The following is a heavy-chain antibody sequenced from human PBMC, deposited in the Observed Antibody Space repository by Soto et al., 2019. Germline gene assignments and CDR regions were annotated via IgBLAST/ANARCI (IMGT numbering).Heavy chain of an antibody. V-gene: IGHV3-23*01. J-gene: IGHJ4*02. D-gene: IGHD2-15*01. Sequence: GGSLRLSCAASGFTFSSYAMSWVRQAPGKGLEWVSAISGSGGSTYYADSVKGRFTISRDNSKNTLYLQMNSLRAEDTAVYYCAKVGCSGGSCYSKLYYFDYWGQGTLVTVSS. CDR3: AKVGCSGGSCYSKLYYFDY. CDR1: GFTFSSYA. CDR2: ISGSGGST.